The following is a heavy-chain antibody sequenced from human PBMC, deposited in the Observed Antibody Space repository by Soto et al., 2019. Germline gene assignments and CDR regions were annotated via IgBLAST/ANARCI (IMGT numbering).Heavy chain of an antibody. CDR3: AKDRHTWIQLQYYFDY. CDR2: ISSSSSYI. CDR1: GFTFSSYS. V-gene: IGHV3-21*01. Sequence: GGSLRLSCAASGFTFSSYSMNWVRQAPGKGLEWVSSISSSSSYIYYADSVKGRFTISRDNAKNSLYLQMNSLRAEDTAVYYCAKDRHTWIQLQYYFDYWGQGTLVTVSS. D-gene: IGHD5-18*01. J-gene: IGHJ4*02.